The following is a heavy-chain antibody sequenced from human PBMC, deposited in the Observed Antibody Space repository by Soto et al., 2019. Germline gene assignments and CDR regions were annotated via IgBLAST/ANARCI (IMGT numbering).Heavy chain of an antibody. CDR2: IWYDGSNT. D-gene: IGHD7-27*01. CDR3: VRDLLGSGGHFDY. V-gene: IGHV3-33*01. Sequence: LRLSCAASGFIFSSFGMHWVRQAPGKGLEWVAHIWYDGSNTYYADSVKGRFTISRDNSRNTLYLQMNSLRAEDTAVYHCVRDLLGSGGHFDYWGQGTPVTV. J-gene: IGHJ4*02. CDR1: GFIFSSFG.